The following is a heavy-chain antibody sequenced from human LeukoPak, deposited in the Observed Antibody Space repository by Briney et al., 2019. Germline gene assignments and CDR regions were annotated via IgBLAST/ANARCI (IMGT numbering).Heavy chain of an antibody. CDR3: ARKSYAPGSLSFSDY. D-gene: IGHD3-10*01. CDR1: GFTFKDYG. Sequence: GGSLRLSCAASGFTFKDYGMNGVSKAPGKGLEWVASISSSGGETYLADSLKGRFTVSRDNSKNTLYLQMNSLRAEDTAVYYCARKSYAPGSLSFSDYWGQGTLVTVSS. J-gene: IGHJ4*02. V-gene: IGHV3-23*01. CDR2: ISSSGGET.